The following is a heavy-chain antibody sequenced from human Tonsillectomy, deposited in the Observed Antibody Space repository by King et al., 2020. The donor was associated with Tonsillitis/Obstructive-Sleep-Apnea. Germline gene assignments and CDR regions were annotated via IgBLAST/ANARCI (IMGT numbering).Heavy chain of an antibody. CDR3: ARGSTDYYYYMDV. Sequence: QLVQSGAEVKKPGESLKISCKGSGYSFTSYWIAWVRQMPGKGLEWMVIIYPDDSDTRYSPSFQGQVTISADKSISTAYLQWSSLKASDTAMYYCARGSTDYYYYMDVWGKGTTVTVSS. D-gene: IGHD2-2*01. CDR2: IYPDDSDT. CDR1: GYSFTSYW. V-gene: IGHV5-51*01. J-gene: IGHJ6*03.